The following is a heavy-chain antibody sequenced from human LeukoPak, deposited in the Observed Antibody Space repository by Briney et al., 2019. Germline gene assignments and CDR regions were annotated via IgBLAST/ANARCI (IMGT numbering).Heavy chain of an antibody. CDR3: ARLYSGSSHDAFDI. V-gene: IGHV1-18*01. CDR2: ISAYNGNT. Sequence: ASVKVSCKASGYTFTNYGISWVRQAPRQGLEWMGWISAYNGNTHYAQNLQGRVTMTTDTSTSTAYMELKSLRSDDTAVYYCARLYSGSSHDAFDIWGQGTMVTVSS. D-gene: IGHD1-26*01. CDR1: GYTFTNYG. J-gene: IGHJ3*02.